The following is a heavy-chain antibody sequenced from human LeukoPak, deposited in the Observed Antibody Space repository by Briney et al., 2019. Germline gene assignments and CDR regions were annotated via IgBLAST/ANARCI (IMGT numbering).Heavy chain of an antibody. V-gene: IGHV1-69*13. J-gene: IGHJ5*02. D-gene: IGHD2-2*01. Sequence: GASVKVSCKASGGTFSSYAISWVRQAPGQGLEWMGGIIPIFGTANYAQKFQGRVTITADESTSTAYMELSSLRSEDTAVYHCASRGPSSTSFNNWFDPWGQGTLVTVSS. CDR3: ASRGPSSTSFNNWFDP. CDR1: GGTFSSYA. CDR2: IIPIFGTA.